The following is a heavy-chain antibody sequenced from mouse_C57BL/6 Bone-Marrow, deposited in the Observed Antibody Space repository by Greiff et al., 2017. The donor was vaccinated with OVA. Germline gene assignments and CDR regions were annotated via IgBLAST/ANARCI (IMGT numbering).Heavy chain of an antibody. CDR1: GYSFTDYY. CDR3: ARGVGNVGWFAY. CDR2: INPNYGAT. Sequence: EVQLQQSGPELVKPGASVKISCKASGYSFTDYYMNWVKQSNGKSLEWIGVINPNYGATSYNQNFKGKATLTVDQSSCTAYMQLNSLTAEDSAVYYCARGVGNVGWFAYWGKGTLVTVSA. J-gene: IGHJ3*01. D-gene: IGHD2-1*01. V-gene: IGHV1-39*01.